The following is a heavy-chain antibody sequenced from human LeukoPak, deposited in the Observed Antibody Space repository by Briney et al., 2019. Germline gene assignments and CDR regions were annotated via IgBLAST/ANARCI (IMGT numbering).Heavy chain of an antibody. D-gene: IGHD6-13*01. V-gene: IGHV3-53*01. J-gene: IGHJ4*02. CDR1: GFTVSSNY. CDR3: ARESAAAGTDY. Sequence: GGSLRLSCAASGFTVSSNYMSWVRQAPGKGLEWASVIYSGGSTYYADSVKGRFTISRDISKNTLYLQMNSLRAEDTAVYYCARESAAAGTDYWGQGTLVTVSS. CDR2: IYSGGST.